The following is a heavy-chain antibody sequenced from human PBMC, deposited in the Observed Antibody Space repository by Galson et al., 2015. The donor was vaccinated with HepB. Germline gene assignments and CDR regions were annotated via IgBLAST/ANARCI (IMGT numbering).Heavy chain of an antibody. Sequence: LSLTCTVSGYSISSGYYWGWIRQPPGKGLEWIGSIYHSGSTYYNPSLKSRVTISVDTSKNQFSLKLSSVTAADTAVYYCARAGSYGPHRHFDYWGQGTLVTVSS. V-gene: IGHV4-38-2*02. CDR2: IYHSGST. J-gene: IGHJ4*02. D-gene: IGHD5-18*01. CDR1: GYSISSGYY. CDR3: ARAGSYGPHRHFDY.